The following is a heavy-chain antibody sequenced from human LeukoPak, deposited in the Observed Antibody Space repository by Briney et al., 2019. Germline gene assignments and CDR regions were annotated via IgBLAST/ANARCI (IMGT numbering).Heavy chain of an antibody. J-gene: IGHJ3*02. CDR1: GGSISSSSYY. Sequence: PSETLSLTCTVSGGSISSSSYYWGWIRQPPGKGLEWIGSIYYRGSTYYNPSLKSRVTISVDTSKNQFSLKLSSVTAADTAVYYCARRGSYYVGDAFDIWGQGTMVTVSS. V-gene: IGHV4-39*01. CDR3: ARRGSYYVGDAFDI. D-gene: IGHD1-26*01. CDR2: IYYRGST.